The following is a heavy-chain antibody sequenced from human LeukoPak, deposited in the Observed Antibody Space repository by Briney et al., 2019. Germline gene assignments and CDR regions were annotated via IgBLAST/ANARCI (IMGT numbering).Heavy chain of an antibody. CDR1: GGSISSYY. CDR3: ARTADSPADFDY. Sequence: PSETLSLTCSVSGGSISSYYWSWIRQPPGKGLEWIGYIYYSGSTNYNPSLKSRVTISVDTSKNQFSLKLSSVTAADTAVYYCARTADSPADFDYWGQGTLVTVSS. V-gene: IGHV4-59*12. J-gene: IGHJ4*02. CDR2: IYYSGST.